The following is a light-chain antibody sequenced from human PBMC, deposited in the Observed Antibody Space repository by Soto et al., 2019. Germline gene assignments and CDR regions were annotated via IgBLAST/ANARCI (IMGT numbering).Light chain of an antibody. Sequence: EIVLTHSPGTLSLSPGERATLSCTASQSVSSSYLAWYQQKPGQAPRLLIYGASSRATGIPDRFSGSGSGTDFTLTISRLEPEDFAVYYCQQYGSSPPWTFGQGTKVDIK. CDR3: QQYGSSPPWT. CDR2: GAS. V-gene: IGKV3-20*01. CDR1: QSVSSSY. J-gene: IGKJ1*01.